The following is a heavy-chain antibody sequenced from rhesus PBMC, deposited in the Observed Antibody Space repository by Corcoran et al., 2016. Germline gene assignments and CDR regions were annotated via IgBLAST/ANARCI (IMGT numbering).Heavy chain of an antibody. CDR3: TSDNTAKDY. V-gene: IGHV3S16*01. D-gene: IGHD5-12*01. CDR2: ISRASSFI. Sequence: EVQLVESGGGLVQPGGSLRLCCAAPGSTFRSYGMSWVRQAPGKGLEWVSSISRASSFIYYADSVKGRFTISRDNAKNSLSLQMNSLGAEDTAVYYCTSDNTAKDYWGQGVLVTVSS. J-gene: IGHJ4*01. CDR1: GSTFRSYG.